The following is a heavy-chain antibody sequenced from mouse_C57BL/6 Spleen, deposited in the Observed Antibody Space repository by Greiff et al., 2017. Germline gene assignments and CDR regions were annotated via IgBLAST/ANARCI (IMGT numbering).Heavy chain of an antibody. V-gene: IGHV1-18*01. Sequence: EVQLQQSGPELVKPGASVKIPCKASGYTFTDYNMDWVKQSHGQSLEWIGDINPNNGGTIYNQKFKGKATLTVDKSSSTAYMELRSLTSEDTAVYYCARWDEWNYAMDYWGQGTSVTVSS. CDR2: INPNNGGT. J-gene: IGHJ4*01. CDR1: GYTFTDYN. D-gene: IGHD4-1*01. CDR3: ARWDEWNYAMDY.